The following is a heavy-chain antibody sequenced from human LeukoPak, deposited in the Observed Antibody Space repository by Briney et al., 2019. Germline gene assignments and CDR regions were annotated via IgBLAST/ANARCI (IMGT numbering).Heavy chain of an antibody. D-gene: IGHD6-13*01. CDR1: GFTFSSYS. Sequence: PGGSLRLSCAASGFTFSSYSMNWVRQAPGKGLEWVSSISSSSSYIYYADSVKGRFTISRDNSKNTLYLQMNNLRAEDTAIYYCAKKGLASAGRPPYFDYWGQGALVTVPS. J-gene: IGHJ4*02. CDR2: ISSSSSYI. V-gene: IGHV3-21*04. CDR3: AKKGLASAGRPPYFDY.